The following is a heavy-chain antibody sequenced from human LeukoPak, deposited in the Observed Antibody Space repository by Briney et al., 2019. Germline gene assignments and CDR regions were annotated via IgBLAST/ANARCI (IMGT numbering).Heavy chain of an antibody. CDR2: IYISGST. V-gene: IGHV4-4*07. Sequence: SETLSLTCTVSGGSISSYYWSWLRQPAGKGLEWIGRIYISGSTNYNPSLTSRVTMSVDTSKNQFSLKLSSVTAADPAVYYCARDLSGYRYGASGLWFDPWGQGTLVTVSS. D-gene: IGHD5-18*01. J-gene: IGHJ5*02. CDR1: GGSISSYY. CDR3: ARDLSGYRYGASGLWFDP.